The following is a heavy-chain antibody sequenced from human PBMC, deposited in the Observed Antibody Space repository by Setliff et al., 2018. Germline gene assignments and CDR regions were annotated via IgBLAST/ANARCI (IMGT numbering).Heavy chain of an antibody. Sequence: SVKVSCKASGGTFSSYGISWVRQAPGQGLEWMGGTIPVFGTTDYAQKFQGRVTIMTDESTSTAYMELSSLRSEDTAMYYCAREKVVVVSATSYHYYMDVWGKGTTVTVSS. J-gene: IGHJ6*03. CDR2: TIPVFGTT. D-gene: IGHD2-15*01. V-gene: IGHV1-69*05. CDR1: GGTFSSYG. CDR3: AREKVVVVSATSYHYYMDV.